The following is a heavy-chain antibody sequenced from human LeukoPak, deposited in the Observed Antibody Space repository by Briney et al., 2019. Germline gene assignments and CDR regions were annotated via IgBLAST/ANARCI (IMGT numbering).Heavy chain of an antibody. D-gene: IGHD3-22*01. V-gene: IGHV3-73*01. Sequence: GGSLRLSCAASGFTFSGSAMHWVRQASGKGLEWVGRNRSKANSYATAYAASVKGRFTISRDDSKNTAYLQMNSLKTEDTAVYYCTTRNYHDSSGHDYWGQGTLVTVSS. CDR3: TTRNYHDSSGHDY. J-gene: IGHJ4*02. CDR2: NRSKANSYAT. CDR1: GFTFSGSA.